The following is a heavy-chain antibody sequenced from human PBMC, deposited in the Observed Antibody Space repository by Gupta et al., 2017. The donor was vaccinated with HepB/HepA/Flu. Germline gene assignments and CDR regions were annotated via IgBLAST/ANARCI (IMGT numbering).Heavy chain of an antibody. CDR3: ARDYLEGTTCGC. V-gene: IGHV3-21*01. CDR1: GCTFSSHS. Sequence: EVQLVESGEGLVQPGGSLRRSCAASGCTFSSHSMNWVRQAPGKGLEWVSSVSPSITYIHYAVSLKGRCTISRANAKNSLYLQMNSLIAEDTAVYYCARDYLEGTTCGCWGQGTLVTVSS. J-gene: IGHJ4*02. CDR2: VSPSITYI. D-gene: IGHD1-7*01.